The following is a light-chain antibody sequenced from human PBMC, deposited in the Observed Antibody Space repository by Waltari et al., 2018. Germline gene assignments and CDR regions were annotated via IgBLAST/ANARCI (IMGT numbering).Light chain of an antibody. Sequence: SSELSQDPAVSVALGQTVRLTCQGDSLGTYYASWSRQKPGQSPVLLIYGKNNRPSGIPDRFSASSSGSTASLTITGARAEDEADYYCNTRDMSGDVVFGGGTKLTVL. J-gene: IGLJ2*01. CDR3: NTRDMSGDVV. CDR1: SLGTYY. V-gene: IGLV3-19*01. CDR2: GKN.